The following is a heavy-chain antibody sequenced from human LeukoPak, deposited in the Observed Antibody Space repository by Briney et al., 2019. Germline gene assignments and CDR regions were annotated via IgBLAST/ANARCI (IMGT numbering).Heavy chain of an antibody. CDR2: IYYSGST. CDR1: GGSISSYY. D-gene: IGHD5-24*01. CDR3: ARSLNRRLRGGQRYYFDY. V-gene: IGHV4-59*01. Sequence: SQTLSLTCTGSGGSISSYYWSWIRQPPGKGLEWIGYIYYSGSTNYNTSLKSRVTISVDTSKNQFSLKLSSVTAADTAVYYCARSLNRRLRGGQRYYFDYWGQGTLVTVSS. J-gene: IGHJ4*02.